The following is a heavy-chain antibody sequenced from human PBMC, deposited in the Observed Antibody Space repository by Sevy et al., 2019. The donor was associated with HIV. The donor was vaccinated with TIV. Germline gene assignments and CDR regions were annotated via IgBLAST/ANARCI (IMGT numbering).Heavy chain of an antibody. V-gene: IGHV3-30-3*01. CDR3: ARGFLAYYYYGMDV. Sequence: GGSLRLSCAASGFTFSSYAMHWVRQAPGKGLEWVTVISNDGSNKYYADSVKGRFTISRDNSKNTLYLQMNSLRAEDTAVYYCARGFLAYYYYGMDVWGQGTTVTVSS. CDR2: ISNDGSNK. J-gene: IGHJ6*02. CDR1: GFTFSSYA. D-gene: IGHD3-3*01.